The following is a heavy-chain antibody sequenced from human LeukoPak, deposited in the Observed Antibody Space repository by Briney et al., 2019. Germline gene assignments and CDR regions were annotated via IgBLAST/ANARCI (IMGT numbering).Heavy chain of an antibody. CDR2: VKNDGST. CDR3: HPLGYTTN. V-gene: IGHV3-74*01. CDR1: GFTSGFTFSSRW. D-gene: IGHD6-13*01. J-gene: IGHJ4*02. Sequence: PGGSLRLSCAVSGFTSGFTFSSRWMHWVRQAPGKGLMWVSLVKNDGSTNYADSVKGRFTDSRDNAKNALYLQMDNLRVEDTALYFCHPLGYTTNWGQGTLVTVSS.